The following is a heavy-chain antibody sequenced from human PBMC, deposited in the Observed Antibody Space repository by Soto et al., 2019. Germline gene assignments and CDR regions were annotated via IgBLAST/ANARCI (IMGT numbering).Heavy chain of an antibody. CDR3: ARAEGSGSYPLGHYFDY. CDR2: ISAYNGNT. D-gene: IGHD3-10*01. Sequence: QVQLVQSGAEVKKPGASVKVSCKASGYTFTSYGISWVRQAPAQGLEWMGWISAYNGNTNYAQKLQGRVTMTTDTSTSTAYMELRSLRSDDTAVYYCARAEGSGSYPLGHYFDYWGQGTLVTVSS. J-gene: IGHJ4*02. CDR1: GYTFTSYG. V-gene: IGHV1-18*01.